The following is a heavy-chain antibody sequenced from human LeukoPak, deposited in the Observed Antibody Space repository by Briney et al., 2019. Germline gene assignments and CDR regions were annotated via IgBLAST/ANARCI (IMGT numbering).Heavy chain of an antibody. CDR3: ARCRSQDPHDAFDI. CDR2: ISAYNGNT. J-gene: IGHJ3*02. V-gene: IGHV1-18*01. CDR1: GYTFTSYG. D-gene: IGHD2-15*01. Sequence: ASVKVSCKASGYTFTSYGISWVRQAPGQGLEWMGWISAYNGNTNYAQKLQGRVTMTTDTSTSTAYMELRSLRSDDTAVYYCARCRSQDPHDAFDIWGQGTMVTVSS.